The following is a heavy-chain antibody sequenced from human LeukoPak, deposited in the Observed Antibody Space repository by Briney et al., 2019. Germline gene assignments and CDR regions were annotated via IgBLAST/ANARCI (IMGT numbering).Heavy chain of an antibody. J-gene: IGHJ4*02. V-gene: IGHV4-39*01. D-gene: IGHD3-10*01. CDR2: IYYSGST. CDR3: ARRGYYGSGSYAVLFDY. Sequence: SETLSLTCTVSGGSISSSSYYWGWIRQPPGKGLEWIGSIYYSGSTYYNPSLKSRVTISVDTSKNQFSLRLSSVTAADTAVYYCARRGYYGSGSYAVLFDYWGQGTLVTVSS. CDR1: GGSISSSSYY.